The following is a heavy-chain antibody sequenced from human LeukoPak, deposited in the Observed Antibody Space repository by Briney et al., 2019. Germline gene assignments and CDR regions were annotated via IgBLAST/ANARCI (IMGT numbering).Heavy chain of an antibody. J-gene: IGHJ3*01. CDR1: GGSISNYY. CDR3: ARHVSLWFGDVPYPSPAGIDV. D-gene: IGHD3-10*01. V-gene: IGHV4-59*08. Sequence: SETLSLTCTLSGGSISNYYWSWIRQSPGKGLEWIGYIDYSGRSNHNPSLKSRASLSVDTSKNQFALNLISVTAADTAVYYCARHVSLWFGDVPYPSPAGIDVWGQGTKVTVSS. CDR2: IDYSGRS.